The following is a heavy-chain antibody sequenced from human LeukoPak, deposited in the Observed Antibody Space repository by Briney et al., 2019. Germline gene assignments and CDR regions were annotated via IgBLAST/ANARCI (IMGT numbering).Heavy chain of an antibody. CDR2: KSYDGNNK. V-gene: IGHV3-30-3*01. J-gene: IGHJ4*02. CDR3: AMFPINSSGWYGGEENFDY. Sequence: SGGSLRLSCAPTGFTFSSYAMHWARQAPGKGLEGVALKSYDGNNKFYADSVKGRFTISRDNSKNTLYLQMNSLRAEDTAVYYCAMFPINSSGWYGGEENFDYWGQGTLVTVSS. D-gene: IGHD6-19*01. CDR1: GFTFSSYA.